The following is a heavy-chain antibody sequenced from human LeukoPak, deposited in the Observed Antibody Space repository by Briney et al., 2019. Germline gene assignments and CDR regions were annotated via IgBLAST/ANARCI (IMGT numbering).Heavy chain of an antibody. CDR3: ARRGVRSGWYAGDAFDI. V-gene: IGHV1-18*01. CDR2: ISAYNGNT. D-gene: IGHD6-19*01. Sequence: ASVKVSCKASGYTFTSYGISWVRQAPGQGLEWMGWISAYNGNTNYAQKLQGRVTMTTDTSTSTAYMELRSLRSDDTAVYYCARRGVRSGWYAGDAFDIWGQGTMVTVSS. J-gene: IGHJ3*02. CDR1: GYTFTSYG.